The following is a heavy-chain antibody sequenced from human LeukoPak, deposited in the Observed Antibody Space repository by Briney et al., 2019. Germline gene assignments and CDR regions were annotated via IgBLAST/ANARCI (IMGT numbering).Heavy chain of an antibody. D-gene: IGHD3-10*01. CDR3: ANYGSGSYRFDP. V-gene: IGHV4-31*03. CDR2: IYYSGST. CDR1: GGSISSGGYY. Sequence: PSETLSLTCTVSGGSISSGGYYWSWIRQHPGKGLEWIGYIYYSGSTYYNPSLKSRVTISVDTSKNQFSLKLCSVTAADTAVYYCANYGSGSYRFDPWGQGTLVTVSS. J-gene: IGHJ5*02.